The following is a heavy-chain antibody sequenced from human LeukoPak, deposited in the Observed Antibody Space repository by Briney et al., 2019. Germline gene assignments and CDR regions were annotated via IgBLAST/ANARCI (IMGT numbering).Heavy chain of an antibody. CDR2: VYYSEIT. Sequence: SETLSRTSTVSAVSISTYYWSWLRQPPGQGLEWFGYVYYSEITDYNPSLKSRVTISVDTSNSHFSLKLSSVSAAATAVYYSTGHLTSGDYFDYWGQGTLVTVSS. CDR1: AVSISTYY. CDR3: TGHLTSGDYFDY. J-gene: IGHJ4*02. V-gene: IGHV4-59*08. D-gene: IGHD4-17*01.